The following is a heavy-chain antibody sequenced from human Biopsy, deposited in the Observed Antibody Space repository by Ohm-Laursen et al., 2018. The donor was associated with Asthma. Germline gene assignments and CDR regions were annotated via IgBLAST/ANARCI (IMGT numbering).Heavy chain of an antibody. D-gene: IGHD1-26*01. J-gene: IGHJ5*02. CDR3: AKVDPYSGYYFREGARLLWFDP. CDR1: GDSFSNYA. Sequence: SSVKVSCKVSGDSFSNYAISWVRQAPRQGLEWMGGLIPVLGTADYAQMFEGRVTITADESTNTAHMELGSLTSDDTAVYYCAKVDPYSGYYFREGARLLWFDPWGQGTLVTVSS. CDR2: LIPVLGTA. V-gene: IGHV1-69*01.